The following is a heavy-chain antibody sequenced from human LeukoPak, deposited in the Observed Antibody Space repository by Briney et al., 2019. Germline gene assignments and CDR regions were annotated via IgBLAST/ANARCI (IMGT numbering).Heavy chain of an antibody. V-gene: IGHV1-46*01. D-gene: IGHD3-3*01. J-gene: IGHJ4*02. CDR2: INSSGGST. Sequence: ASVKVSCKASGYTFTSYYMHWVRQAPGQGLEWMGIINSSGGSTSYAQKFQGRVTMTRDTSTSTVYMELSWLRSDDTAVYYCARGHLGNFWSGYYLDYWGQGTLVTVSS. CDR1: GYTFTSYY. CDR3: ARGHLGNFWSGYYLDY.